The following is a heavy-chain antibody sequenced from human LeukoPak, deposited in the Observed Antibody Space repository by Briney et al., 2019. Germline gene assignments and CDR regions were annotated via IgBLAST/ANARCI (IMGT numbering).Heavy chain of an antibody. V-gene: IGHV1-2*02. Sequence: ASVRVSCKASGYTFTGYYMHWVRQAPGQGLEWMGWINPNSGGTNYAQKFQGRVTMTRDTSISTAYMELSRLRSDDTAVYYRARDDGDYDAFDIWGQGTMVTVSS. D-gene: IGHD4-17*01. CDR2: INPNSGGT. CDR3: ARDDGDYDAFDI. CDR1: GYTFTGYY. J-gene: IGHJ3*02.